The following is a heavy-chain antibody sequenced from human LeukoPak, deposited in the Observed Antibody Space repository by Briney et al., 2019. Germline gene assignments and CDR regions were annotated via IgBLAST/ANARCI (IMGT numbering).Heavy chain of an antibody. CDR2: IYSGGST. D-gene: IGHD6-19*01. Sequence: GGSLRLSCAASGFTVSSNHMSWVRQAPGKGLEWVSVIYSGGSTYYADSVKGRFTISRDNSKNTLYLQMNSLRAEDTAVYYCATAEYSSGNDYWGQGTLVTVSS. CDR1: GFTVSSNH. CDR3: ATAEYSSGNDY. V-gene: IGHV3-53*01. J-gene: IGHJ4*02.